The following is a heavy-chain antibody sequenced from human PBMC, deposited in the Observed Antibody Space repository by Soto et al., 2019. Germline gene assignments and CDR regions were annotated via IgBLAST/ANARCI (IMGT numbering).Heavy chain of an antibody. Sequence: QLQLQESGPGLVKPSETLSLTCTVSGGSISSSSYYWGWIRQPPGKGLEWIGSIYYSGNTYYNPSLKGRVTISVDTSKNQFSLKLSSVTAADTAVYYCARHVAGYSSGLDYWGQGTLVTVSS. CDR3: ARHVAGYSSGLDY. CDR2: IYYSGNT. D-gene: IGHD6-19*01. V-gene: IGHV4-39*01. J-gene: IGHJ4*02. CDR1: GGSISSSSYY.